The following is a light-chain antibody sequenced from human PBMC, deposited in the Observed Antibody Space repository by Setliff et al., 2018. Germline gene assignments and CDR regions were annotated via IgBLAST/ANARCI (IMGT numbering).Light chain of an antibody. CDR1: NSDVGTYDL. J-gene: IGLJ1*01. CDR3: CSYGGNYYV. V-gene: IGLV2-23*02. Sequence: QSDLAQPAFVSGSPGQSVTISCTGTNSDVGTYDLVSWYQQHPGKAPELIIYEVTKRTPGVSSRLSGSKSDNTASLTISGLQAEDEADYYCCSYGGNYYVFGTGTKV. CDR2: EVT.